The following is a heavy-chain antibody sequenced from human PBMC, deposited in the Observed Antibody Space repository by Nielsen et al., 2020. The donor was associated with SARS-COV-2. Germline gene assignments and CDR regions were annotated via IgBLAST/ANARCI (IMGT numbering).Heavy chain of an antibody. CDR3: ARDRWEDSSGWGDLDY. D-gene: IGHD6-19*01. CDR2: IIPIFGTA. Sequence: SVKVSCKASGGTFSSYAISWVRQAPGQGLEWMGGIIPIFGTANYAQKFQGRVTITADESTSTAYMELSSLRSEDTAVYYCARDRWEDSSGWGDLDYWGQGTLVTVSS. J-gene: IGHJ4*02. V-gene: IGHV1-69*13. CDR1: GGTFSSYA.